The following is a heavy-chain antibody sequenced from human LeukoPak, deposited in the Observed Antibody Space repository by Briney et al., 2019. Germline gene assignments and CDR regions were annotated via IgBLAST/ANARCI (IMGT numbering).Heavy chain of an antibody. J-gene: IGHJ4*02. D-gene: IGHD2-21*01. CDR2: VKEDGSEK. V-gene: IGHV3-7*01. Sequence: GGSLRLSCEASGFTYSESWMTWVRQAPGKGLEWVASVKEDGSEKYYVDSVKGRFTISRDNARNSLYLQMNSLRAEDTAVYYCARGLGGADYWGQGTLVTVSS. CDR3: ARGLGGADY. CDR1: GFTYSESW.